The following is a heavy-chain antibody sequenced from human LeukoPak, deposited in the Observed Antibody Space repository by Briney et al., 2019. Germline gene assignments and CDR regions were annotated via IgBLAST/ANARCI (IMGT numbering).Heavy chain of an antibody. J-gene: IGHJ5*02. CDR2: ISGSGSST. D-gene: IGHD4-17*01. Sequence: GASLRLSCAASGFTFSNYVMSWVRQAPGKGLEWVSGISGSGSSTYYADSVKGRFTISRDNSKNTLYLQMNSLRAEDTAVYYCAKERRRASAVTWFYPWGQGTLVTVSS. V-gene: IGHV3-23*01. CDR1: GFTFSNYV. CDR3: AKERRRASAVTWFYP.